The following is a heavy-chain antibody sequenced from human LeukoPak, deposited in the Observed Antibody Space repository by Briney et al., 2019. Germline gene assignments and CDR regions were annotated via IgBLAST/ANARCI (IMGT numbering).Heavy chain of an antibody. V-gene: IGHV3-21*04. CDR3: AKQLRVYYYMDV. Sequence: GGSLRLSCAASGFTFSSYSMNWVRQAPGKGLEWVSSISSSSNYIYYADSVKGRFTISRDNAKNSLYLQMNSLRAEDTAVYYCAKQLRVYYYMDVWGKGTTVTVSS. J-gene: IGHJ6*03. D-gene: IGHD1-1*01. CDR2: ISSSSNYI. CDR1: GFTFSSYS.